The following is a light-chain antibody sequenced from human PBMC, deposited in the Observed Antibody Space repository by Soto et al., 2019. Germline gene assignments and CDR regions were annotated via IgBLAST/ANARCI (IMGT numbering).Light chain of an antibody. CDR2: DVT. Sequence: SPGQSITISCTGTSSNIGSYNYVSWYQHHPGKAPKLIIYDVTNRPSGVSNPFSGSKSGNTASLTISGLQPEDEADYYCSSYTTSNTRQIVFGTGTKVTVL. CDR1: SSNIGSYNY. J-gene: IGLJ1*01. CDR3: SSYTTSNTRQIV. V-gene: IGLV2-14*03.